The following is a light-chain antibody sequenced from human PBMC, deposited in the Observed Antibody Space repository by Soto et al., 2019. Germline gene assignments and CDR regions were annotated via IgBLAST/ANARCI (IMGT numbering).Light chain of an antibody. CDR2: AAS. V-gene: IGKV3-20*01. Sequence: EVVLTQSPGTLSLSPGESATLSCRASQSVANNYLAWYQQRPGQAPRLLIYAASSRAAGIPDRFSGSGSGTDFTLTISRLEPEDFGVFYCHHYSRSPIFTFGPGTKLDIK. J-gene: IGKJ3*01. CDR1: QSVANNY. CDR3: HHYSRSPIFT.